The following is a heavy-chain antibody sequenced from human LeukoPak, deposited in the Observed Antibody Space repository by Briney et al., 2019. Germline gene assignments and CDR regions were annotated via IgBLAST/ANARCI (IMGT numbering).Heavy chain of an antibody. CDR2: INTNTGNP. CDR1: GYTFTSYA. V-gene: IGHV7-4-1*02. D-gene: IGHD6-6*01. CDR3: ARDRAARKYYYYMDV. Sequence: ASVAVSFKASGYTFTSYAMNWVRQAPGQGLEWMGWINTNTGNPTYAQGFTGRFVFSLDTSVSTACLQISSLKAEDTAVYYCARDRAARKYYYYMDVWGKGTTVTVSS. J-gene: IGHJ6*03.